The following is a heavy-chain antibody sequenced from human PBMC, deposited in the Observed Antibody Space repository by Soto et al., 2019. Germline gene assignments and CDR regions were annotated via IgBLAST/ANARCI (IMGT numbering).Heavy chain of an antibody. Sequence: TLSVTWPSSGGWISSGDYYWSLFRQPPGKGLEWIGYIYYSGSTYYNPSLKSRVTISVDTSKNQFSLKLSSVTAADTAVYYCARVLGSLPWFAEPPNNWFDPCGQRTLVTVSS. V-gene: IGHV4-30-4*01. CDR2: IYYSGST. CDR3: ARVLGSLPWFAEPPNNWFDP. J-gene: IGHJ5*02. CDR1: GGWISSGDYY. D-gene: IGHD3-10*01.